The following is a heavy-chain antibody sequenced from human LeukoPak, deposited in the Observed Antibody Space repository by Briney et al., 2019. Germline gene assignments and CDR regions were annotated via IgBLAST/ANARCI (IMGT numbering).Heavy chain of an antibody. CDR1: GFTFSSYG. J-gene: IGHJ1*01. Sequence: GGSLRLSCAASGFTFSSYGMHWVRQAPRKGLEWVAFIRHDGSNKCYADSVKGRFTISRDNSKNTLYLQMNSLRAEDTAVYYCARGGRGYFQHWGQGTLVTVSS. CDR3: ARGGRGYFQH. CDR2: IRHDGSNK. D-gene: IGHD2-15*01. V-gene: IGHV3-30*02.